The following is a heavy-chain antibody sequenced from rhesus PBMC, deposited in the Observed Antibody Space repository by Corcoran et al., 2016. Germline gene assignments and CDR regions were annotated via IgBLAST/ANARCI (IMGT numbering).Heavy chain of an antibody. CDR3: ARLCTSTTCFYIFEF. V-gene: IGHV4-80*01. CDR2: VNGNSGST. J-gene: IGHJ1*01. Sequence: QVQLQESGPGLVKPSETMSLTCAVSGGSFSSYWWSWIRQPPGKGLVLIGEVNGNSGSTNYNTSLNSRVTISKDASKNKFSLKLSSVTAADTAVYYCARLCTSTTCFYIFEFWGQGALVTVSS. D-gene: IGHD2-2*01. CDR1: GGSFSSYW.